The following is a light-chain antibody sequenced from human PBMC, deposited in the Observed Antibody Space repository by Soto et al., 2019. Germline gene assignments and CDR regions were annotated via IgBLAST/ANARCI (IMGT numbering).Light chain of an antibody. CDR1: QSISSY. CDR3: LQDFSYPRT. Sequence: IQMTQSPSSLSASVGDRVTLTCLASQSISSYLNWYQQKPGKAPNLLIYTTSSLQSGVPSRFSGSGSGTDFTLTISSLQPEDSATYYCLQDFSYPRTFGQGTKV. J-gene: IGKJ1*01. V-gene: IGKV1-6*01. CDR2: TTS.